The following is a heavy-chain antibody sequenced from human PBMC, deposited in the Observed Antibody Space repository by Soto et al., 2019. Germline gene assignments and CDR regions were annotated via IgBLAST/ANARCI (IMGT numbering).Heavy chain of an antibody. V-gene: IGHV4-34*01. J-gene: IGHJ6*02. CDR3: ARSGETRHYYDFWSGYYRSPTYYYGMDV. D-gene: IGHD3-3*01. CDR1: GGSFSGYY. CDR2: INHSGST. Sequence: SETLSLTCAVYGGSFSGYYWSWIRQPPGKGLEWIGEINHSGSTNYNPSLKSRVTISVDTSKNQFSLKLSSVTAADTAVYYCARSGETRHYYDFWSGYYRSPTYYYGMDVWGQGTTVTV.